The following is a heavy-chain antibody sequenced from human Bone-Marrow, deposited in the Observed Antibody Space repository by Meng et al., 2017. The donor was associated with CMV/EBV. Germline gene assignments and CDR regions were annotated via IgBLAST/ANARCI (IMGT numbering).Heavy chain of an antibody. CDR2: IYYKGGT. D-gene: IGHD5-24*01. J-gene: IGHJ6*02. CDR1: GGSISRGDYH. V-gene: IGHV4-30-4*08. Sequence: SETLSLTCTVSGGSISRGDYHWSWIRQSPGKGLEWIGYIYYKGGTFYNPSLKSRLSISMDTSKNQFSLKVRSVTAADTAVYFCARDGTNYFYYGMDVWGQGTTVTVSS. CDR3: ARDGTNYFYYGMDV.